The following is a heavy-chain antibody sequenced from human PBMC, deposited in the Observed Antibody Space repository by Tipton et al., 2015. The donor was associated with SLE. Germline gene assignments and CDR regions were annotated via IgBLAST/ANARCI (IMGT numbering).Heavy chain of an antibody. CDR1: GGSISSGGYY. V-gene: IGHV4-31*03. Sequence: TLSLTCTVSGGSISSGGYYWSWIRQHPGKGLEWIGYIYYSGSTYYNPSLKSRVTISVDTSKNQFSLKLSSVTAADTAVYYCAREGGSSSRPYDYWGQGTLVTVSS. CDR3: AREGGSSSRPYDY. J-gene: IGHJ4*02. D-gene: IGHD6-6*01. CDR2: IYYSGST.